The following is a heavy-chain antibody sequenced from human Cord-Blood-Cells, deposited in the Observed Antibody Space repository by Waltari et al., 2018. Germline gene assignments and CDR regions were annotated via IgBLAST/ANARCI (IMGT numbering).Heavy chain of an antibody. CDR2: ISYDGSNK. D-gene: IGHD6-13*01. CDR3: ARDSSSWYY. J-gene: IGHJ4*02. V-gene: IGHV3-30-3*01. Sequence: QVQLVESGVGVVQPGRSLRLSCAASGFTSSSYAMHWVRQAPGKGLEWVAVISYDGSNKYYADSVKGRFTISRDNSKNTLYLQMNSLRAEDTAVYYCARDSSSWYYWGQGTLVTVSS. CDR1: GFTSSSYA.